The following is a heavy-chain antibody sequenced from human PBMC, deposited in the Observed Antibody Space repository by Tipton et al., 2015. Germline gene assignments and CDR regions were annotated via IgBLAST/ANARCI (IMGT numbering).Heavy chain of an antibody. CDR3: ARDQEQLGDFDY. V-gene: IGHV3-11*04. J-gene: IGHJ4*02. CDR2: ISSSGSTI. CDR1: GITFSDYY. Sequence: SLRLSCAASGITFSDYYMGWIRQAPGRGLEGLSYISSSGSTIYYADSVKGRFTISRDNAKKSLFLQMNSLRDEDTAVYYCARDQEQLGDFDYWGQGALVTVSS. D-gene: IGHD6-6*01.